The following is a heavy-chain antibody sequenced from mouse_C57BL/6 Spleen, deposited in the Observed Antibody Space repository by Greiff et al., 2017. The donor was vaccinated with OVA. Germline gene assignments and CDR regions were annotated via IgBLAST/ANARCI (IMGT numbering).Heavy chain of an antibody. Sequence: QVQLQQSGAELVKPGASVKLSCKASGYTFTSYWMHWVKQRPGQGLEWIGMIHPNSGSTNYNEKFKSKATLTVDKSSSTAYMQLSSLTSEDSAVYYCARERGITTVVGYWGQGTTLTVSS. D-gene: IGHD1-1*01. CDR3: ARERGITTVVGY. CDR1: GYTFTSYW. CDR2: IHPNSGST. J-gene: IGHJ2*01. V-gene: IGHV1-64*01.